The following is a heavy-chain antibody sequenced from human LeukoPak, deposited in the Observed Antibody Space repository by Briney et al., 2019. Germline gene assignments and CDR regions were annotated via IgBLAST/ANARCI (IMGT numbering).Heavy chain of an antibody. V-gene: IGHV3-30*03. CDR2: ISYDGSNE. J-gene: IGHJ3*02. CDR3: ARPSTYPGAFDI. CDR1: GFTFSSYW. Sequence: PGGSLRLSCAASGFTFSSYWMNWARQAPGKGLEWVAVISYDGSNENYADSVKGRVTISRDNSKNTLYLQMNSLRPEDTAVYYCARPSTYPGAFDIWGQGTMVTVSS.